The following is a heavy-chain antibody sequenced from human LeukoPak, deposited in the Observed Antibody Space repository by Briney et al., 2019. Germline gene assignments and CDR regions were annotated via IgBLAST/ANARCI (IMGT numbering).Heavy chain of an antibody. Sequence: SETLSLTCAVYGGSFSGYYWSWIRQPPGKGVEWIGEINHSGSANYNPSLKSRVTISVDTSKNQFSLNLSSVTAADTAMYYCARGGVGSSGYYFDYWGQGTLVTVSS. V-gene: IGHV4-34*01. D-gene: IGHD6-6*01. CDR3: ARGGVGSSGYYFDY. CDR2: INHSGSA. J-gene: IGHJ4*02. CDR1: GGSFSGYY.